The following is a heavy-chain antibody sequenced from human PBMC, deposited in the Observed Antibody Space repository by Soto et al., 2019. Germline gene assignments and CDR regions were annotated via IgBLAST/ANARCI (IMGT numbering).Heavy chain of an antibody. Sequence: GGSLRLSCAASGFTFSNYAVNWVRQAPGKGLEWVSTIGGSGRSTYYADSVKGRFTISRDNSKNTLYLQMNSLRGEDSSVYYCARGTTLAIFDYGMDVWGQGTTVTVSS. CDR1: GFTFSNYA. V-gene: IGHV3-23*01. J-gene: IGHJ6*02. CDR2: IGGSGRST. D-gene: IGHD3-3*01. CDR3: ARGTTLAIFDYGMDV.